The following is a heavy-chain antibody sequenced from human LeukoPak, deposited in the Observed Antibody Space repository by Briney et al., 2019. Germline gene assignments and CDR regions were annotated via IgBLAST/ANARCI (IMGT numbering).Heavy chain of an antibody. CDR3: TTWNYDILTGYSI. D-gene: IGHD3-9*01. CDR2: IKSKTDGGTT. CDR1: GFTFSNAW. V-gene: IGHV3-15*07. J-gene: IGHJ4*02. Sequence: GGSLRLSCAASGFTFSNAWMNWVRQAPGKGLEWVGRIKSKTDGGTTDYAAPVKGRFTISRDDSKNTLYLQMNSLKTEDTALYYCTTWNYDILTGYSIWGQGTLVTVSS.